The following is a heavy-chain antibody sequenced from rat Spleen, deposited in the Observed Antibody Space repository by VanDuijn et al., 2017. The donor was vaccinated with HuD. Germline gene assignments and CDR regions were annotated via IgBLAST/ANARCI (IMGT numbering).Heavy chain of an antibody. Sequence: EVQLVESDGGLLQPGRSLKLSCSASGFTFSDYFMAWVRQAPTKGLEWVATISYDGRRTYYRDSVKGRFTISRENAKSTLYLQMDSLRSEDTATYYCARPNYPGFNYFDYWGQGVMVTVSS. CDR1: GFTFSDYF. D-gene: IGHD1-4*01. J-gene: IGHJ2*01. CDR3: ARPNYPGFNYFDY. V-gene: IGHV5-29*01. CDR2: ISYDGRRT.